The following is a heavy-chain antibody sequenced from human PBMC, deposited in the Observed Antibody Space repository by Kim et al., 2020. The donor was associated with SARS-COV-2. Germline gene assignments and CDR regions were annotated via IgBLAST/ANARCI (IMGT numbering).Heavy chain of an antibody. CDR3: ARDWGSGSYYRWEDDAFDY. J-gene: IGHJ4*02. V-gene: IGHV3-74*01. D-gene: IGHD3-10*01. CDR1: GFTFSSYW. Sequence: GGSLRLSCAASGFTFSSYWMHWVRQAPGKGLVWVSRINSDGSSTSYADSVKGRFTISRDNAKNTLYLQMNSLRAEDTAVYYCARDWGSGSYYRWEDDAFDYWGQGTLVTVSS. CDR2: INSDGSST.